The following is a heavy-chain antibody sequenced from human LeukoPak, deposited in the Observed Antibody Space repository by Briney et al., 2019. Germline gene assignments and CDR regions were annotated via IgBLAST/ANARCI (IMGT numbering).Heavy chain of an antibody. Sequence: GGSLRLSCAASGFTFSTYRMSWVRQAPGKGLEWVANIKQDGSEKHYVDSVKGRFTISRDNAKNSLYLQMNSLRAEDTAVYYCARVQREYYYDSSGIMGNWGQGTLVTVSS. J-gene: IGHJ4*02. D-gene: IGHD3-22*01. CDR3: ARVQREYYYDSSGIMGN. V-gene: IGHV3-7*01. CDR2: IKQDGSEK. CDR1: GFTFSTYR.